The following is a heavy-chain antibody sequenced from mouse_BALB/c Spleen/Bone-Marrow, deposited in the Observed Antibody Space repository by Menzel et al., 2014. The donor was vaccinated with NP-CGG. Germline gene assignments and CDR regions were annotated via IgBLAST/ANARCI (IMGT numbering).Heavy chain of an antibody. D-gene: IGHD2-4*01. Sequence: EVQLQQSGAELVTPGASVKLSCTASGFNIKDTYMHWVKQRPEQGPEWIGRIDPANGNTKYDPKFQGKATITADTSSNSAYLQLSSLTSEDAAVYYCAGYDYYQAWFAYWGQETLITVSA. CDR3: AGYDYYQAWFAY. CDR2: IDPANGNT. CDR1: GFNIKDTY. J-gene: IGHJ3*01. V-gene: IGHV14-3*02.